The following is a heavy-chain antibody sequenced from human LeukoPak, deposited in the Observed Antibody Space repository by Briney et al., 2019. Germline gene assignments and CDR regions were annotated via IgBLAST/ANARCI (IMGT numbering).Heavy chain of an antibody. CDR3: TRDSYYYDSSGYYDRD. D-gene: IGHD3-22*01. V-gene: IGHV3-49*04. CDR2: IRSKAYGGTT. J-gene: IGHJ4*02. CDR1: GFTFSSYA. Sequence: GGSLRLSCAASGFTFSSYAMSWVRQAPGKGLEWVGFIRSKAYGGTTEYAASVKGRFTISRDDSKSIAYLQMNSLKTEDTAVYYCTRDSYYYDSSGYYDRDWGQGTLVTVSS.